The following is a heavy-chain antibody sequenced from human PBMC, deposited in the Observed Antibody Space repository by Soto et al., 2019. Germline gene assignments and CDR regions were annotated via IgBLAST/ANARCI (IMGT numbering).Heavy chain of an antibody. CDR2: IYVTGAV. CDR3: ARLRIATNNYKWFDP. Sequence: SETLSLTCSVSGAALNSGNYYWSWIRQVPGKGLEWIGHIYVTGAVDYNPSLRDRITISQDTSERQFSLNLRLVTAADTAVYYCARLRIATNNYKWFDPWGQGTLGTVSS. V-gene: IGHV4-31*03. D-gene: IGHD2-21*01. J-gene: IGHJ5*02. CDR1: GAALNSGNYY.